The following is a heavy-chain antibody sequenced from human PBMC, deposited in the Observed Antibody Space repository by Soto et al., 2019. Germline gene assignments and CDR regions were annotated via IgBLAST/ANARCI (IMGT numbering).Heavy chain of an antibody. D-gene: IGHD2-8*02. Sequence: ASVKVSCKASGYTFTTYAIHWVRQAPGQRLEWMGWINTGNGNTKYSQKFQGRVTVTRDTSASTAYMELTSLSSEDTAVYYCARGHGTGGYYLDAFAIWGQGTMVTVSS. CDR1: GYTFTTYA. V-gene: IGHV1-3*04. CDR3: ARGHGTGGYYLDAFAI. J-gene: IGHJ3*02. CDR2: INTGNGNT.